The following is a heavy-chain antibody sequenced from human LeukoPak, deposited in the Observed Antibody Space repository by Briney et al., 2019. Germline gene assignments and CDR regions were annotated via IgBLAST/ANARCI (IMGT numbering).Heavy chain of an antibody. CDR3: ARDYYYDSSGYYYFNWFDP. Sequence: ASETLSLTCTVSGGSISSYYWSWIRQPPGKGLEWIGYIYYSGSTNYNPSLKSRVTISVDTSKNQFSLKLSSVTAADTAVYYCARDYYYDSSGYYYFNWFDPWGQGTLVTVSS. CDR2: IYYSGST. D-gene: IGHD3-22*01. J-gene: IGHJ5*02. V-gene: IGHV4-59*01. CDR1: GGSISSYY.